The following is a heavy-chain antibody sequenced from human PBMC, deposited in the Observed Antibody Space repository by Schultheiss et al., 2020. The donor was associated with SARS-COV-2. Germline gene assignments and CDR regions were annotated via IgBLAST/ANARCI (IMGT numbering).Heavy chain of an antibody. CDR1: GGSISSSNW. CDR3: ARQDGQFSGWFDP. Sequence: SETLSLTWAVSGGSISSSNWWSWVRQPPGKGLEWIGEIYHSGSTNYNPSLKSPVTISVDKSKNQFSLKLSSVTAADTAVYYCARQDGQFSGWFDPWGQGTLVTGSS. J-gene: IGHJ5*02. V-gene: IGHV4-4*02. D-gene: IGHD1-26*01. CDR2: IYHSGST.